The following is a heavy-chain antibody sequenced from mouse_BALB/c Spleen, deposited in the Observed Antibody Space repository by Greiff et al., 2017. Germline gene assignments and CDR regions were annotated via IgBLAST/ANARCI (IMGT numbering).Heavy chain of an antibody. CDR3: ARSGFWYGVDY. CDR2: ISSGSSTI. Sequence: EVKLVESGGGLVQPGGSRKLSCAASGFTFSSFGMHWVRQAPEKGLEWVAYISSGSSTIYYADTVKGRFTISRDNPKNTLILQMTSLRSEDTAMYYCARSGFWYGVDYWGQGTTLTVSS. CDR1: GFTFSSFG. V-gene: IGHV5-17*02. J-gene: IGHJ2*01. D-gene: IGHD2-14*01.